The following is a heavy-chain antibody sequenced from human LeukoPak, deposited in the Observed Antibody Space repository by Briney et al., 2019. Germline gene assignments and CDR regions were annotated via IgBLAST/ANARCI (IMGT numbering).Heavy chain of an antibody. D-gene: IGHD6-19*01. V-gene: IGHV4-39*01. Sequence: SETLSLTCTVSGGSISSYNWGWIRQPPGKGLEWIGNIHYSGSTYYNPSLESRVTISVDTSKNQFSLKLNSVTVADTAVYYCARRGSSGHYMDVWGKGTTVTVSS. CDR3: ARRGSSGHYMDV. CDR1: GGSISSYN. CDR2: IHYSGST. J-gene: IGHJ6*03.